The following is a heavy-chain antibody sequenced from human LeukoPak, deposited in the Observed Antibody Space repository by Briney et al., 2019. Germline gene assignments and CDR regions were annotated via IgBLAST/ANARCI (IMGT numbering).Heavy chain of an antibody. Sequence: GGSLRLSCAASGFTFSSYSMNWVRQAPGKGLEWVSYISSSSSTIYYADSVKGRFTISRDNAKNSLYLQMNSLRAEDTAVYYCAREEEFPFDYWGQGTLVTVSS. V-gene: IGHV3-48*01. CDR1: GFTFSSYS. CDR3: AREEEFPFDY. J-gene: IGHJ4*02. CDR2: ISSSSSTI. D-gene: IGHD2-21*01.